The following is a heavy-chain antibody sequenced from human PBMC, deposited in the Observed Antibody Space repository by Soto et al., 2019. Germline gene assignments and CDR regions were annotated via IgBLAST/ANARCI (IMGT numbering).Heavy chain of an antibody. J-gene: IGHJ6*02. Sequence: GSLRLSCAASGFTLSDHYMDWVRQAPGKGLEWVGRTRNKANSYTTEYAASVKGRFTISRDGSENSLFLQMNSLNTDDTAVYYCTRGAGEHQKLEGYYYGLDVWGLGTTVTVSS. CDR1: GFTLSDHY. CDR2: TRNKANSYTT. D-gene: IGHD7-27*01. V-gene: IGHV3-72*01. CDR3: TRGAGEHQKLEGYYYGLDV.